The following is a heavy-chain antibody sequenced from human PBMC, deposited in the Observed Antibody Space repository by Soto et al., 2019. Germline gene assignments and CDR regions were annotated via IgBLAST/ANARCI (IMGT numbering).Heavy chain of an antibody. CDR3: ARDIVVVPAASFDI. D-gene: IGHD2-2*01. CDR1: GYTFTGYY. V-gene: IGHV1-2*02. Sequence: ASVKVSCKASGYTFTGYYMHWVRQAPGQGLEWMGWINPNSGGTNYAQKFQGRVTMTTDTSTSTAYMELRSLRSDDTAVYYCARDIVVVPAASFDIWGQGTMVTVSS. J-gene: IGHJ3*02. CDR2: INPNSGGT.